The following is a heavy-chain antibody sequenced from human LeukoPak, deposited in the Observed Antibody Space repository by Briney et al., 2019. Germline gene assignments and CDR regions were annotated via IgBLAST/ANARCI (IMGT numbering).Heavy chain of an antibody. CDR3: ARLWDSSSSLDY. V-gene: IGHV4-59*08. D-gene: IGHD6-6*01. CDR2: IYYSDGT. CDR1: GGFLSSYY. J-gene: IGHJ4*02. Sequence: SETLSLTCTVSGGFLSSYYWTWIRQPPGKGLGLEWIGYIYYSDGTNYNPSLKSRVTISIDTSKNQVSLKLSSVTAADTAVYYCARLWDSSSSLDYWGQGTLVTVSS.